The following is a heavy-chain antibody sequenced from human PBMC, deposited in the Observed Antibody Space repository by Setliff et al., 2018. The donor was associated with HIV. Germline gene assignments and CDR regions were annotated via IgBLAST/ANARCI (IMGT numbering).Heavy chain of an antibody. D-gene: IGHD1-26*01. J-gene: IGHJ6*03. Sequence: TSETLSLTCTVSGGSISNYYWSWIRQPPGKGLQWIGYIYYSGSTNYNPSLKSRVTISVDTSKNQFSLKLSSVTAADTAVYYCARAGDGSPFYYYYYMDVWGRGTTVTV. CDR2: IYYSGST. CDR3: ARAGDGSPFYYYYYMDV. V-gene: IGHV4-59*01. CDR1: GGSISNYY.